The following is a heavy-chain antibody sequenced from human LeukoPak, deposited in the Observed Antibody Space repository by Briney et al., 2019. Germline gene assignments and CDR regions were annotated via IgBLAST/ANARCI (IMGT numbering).Heavy chain of an antibody. CDR3: ARERYYDFWSGYYTSDYYYYYMDV. CDR1: GFTFSSYS. V-gene: IGHV3-21*01. D-gene: IGHD3-3*01. J-gene: IGHJ6*03. Sequence: GGSLRLSCAASGFTFSSYSMNWVRQAPGKGLEWVSSISSSSSYIYYADSVKGRFTIPRDNAKNSLYLQMNSLRAEGTAVYYCARERYYDFWSGYYTSDYYYYYMDVWGKGTTVTVSS. CDR2: ISSSSSYI.